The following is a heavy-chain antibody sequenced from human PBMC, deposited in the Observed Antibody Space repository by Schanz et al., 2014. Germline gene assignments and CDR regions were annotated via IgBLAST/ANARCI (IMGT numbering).Heavy chain of an antibody. V-gene: IGHV1-18*01. CDR1: GYTFTSYG. CDR3: ATMWGYCTATACQILEVLDV. D-gene: IGHD2-8*02. J-gene: IGHJ6*02. CDR2: ISTFRNEDT. Sequence: QVQLVQSGAEVKKPGASVKVSCKASGYTFTSYGISWVRQAPGQGPEFMGWISTFRNEDTNSAQRFQGRLTMTTDTSTSTAYMELRSLRSDDTAVYYCATMWGYCTATACQILEVLDVWGQGTTVTVSS.